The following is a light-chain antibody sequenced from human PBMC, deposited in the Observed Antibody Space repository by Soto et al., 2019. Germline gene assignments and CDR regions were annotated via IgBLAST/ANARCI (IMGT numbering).Light chain of an antibody. CDR1: QSVSSY. CDR2: DAS. CDR3: QQRSTWS. Sequence: EIVSTQSPATLSLSPGETATLSCRASQSVSSYLAWYQQKPGQTPRLLIYDASNRATGIPARFSGSGSGTDFTLTISRLEPEDFAVYYCQQRSTWSFGQGTRLDIK. J-gene: IGKJ5*01. V-gene: IGKV3-11*01.